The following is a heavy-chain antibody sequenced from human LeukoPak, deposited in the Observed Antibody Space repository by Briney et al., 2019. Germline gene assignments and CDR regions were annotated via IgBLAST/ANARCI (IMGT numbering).Heavy chain of an antibody. V-gene: IGHV4-59*01. CDR3: ARRRNYYDSSGIFDY. Sequence: SQTLSLTCTVSGGSISSYYWSWIRQPPGMGLAWIGYIYYSGSTNYNPSLKSRVTISVDTSKNQFSLKLSSVTAADTAVYYCARRRNYYDSSGIFDYWGQGTLVTVSS. CDR1: GGSISSYY. CDR2: IYYSGST. J-gene: IGHJ4*02. D-gene: IGHD3-22*01.